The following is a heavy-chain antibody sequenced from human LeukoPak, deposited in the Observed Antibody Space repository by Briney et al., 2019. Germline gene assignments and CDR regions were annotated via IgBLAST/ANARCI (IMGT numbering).Heavy chain of an antibody. J-gene: IGHJ4*02. CDR3: ARLIVGDSFDY. D-gene: IGHD1-26*01. Sequence: SGPTLVKPTQTLTLTCTFSGFSLSTSGVGVGWIRQPPGKALEWLALIYWNDDKRYSPSLKTRLTISKDTSKNQVVLTMTNMDPVDTATYYCARLIVGDSFDYWGQGTLVTVSS. CDR1: GFSLSTSGVG. V-gene: IGHV2-5*01. CDR2: IYWNDDK.